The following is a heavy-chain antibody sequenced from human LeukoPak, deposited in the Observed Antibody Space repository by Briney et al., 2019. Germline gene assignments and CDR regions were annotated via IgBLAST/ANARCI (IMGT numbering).Heavy chain of an antibody. D-gene: IGHD3-22*01. Sequence: PSETLSLTCAVYGGSFSGYYWSWIRQPPGKGLEWIGSIYHSGSTYYNSSLKSRVTISIDTSKNQFSLKLSSVTAADTAVYYCARYHYYDSSGYTYYFDYWGQGTLVTVSS. CDR1: GGSFSGYY. V-gene: IGHV4-34*01. CDR2: IYHSGST. J-gene: IGHJ4*02. CDR3: ARYHYYDSSGYTYYFDY.